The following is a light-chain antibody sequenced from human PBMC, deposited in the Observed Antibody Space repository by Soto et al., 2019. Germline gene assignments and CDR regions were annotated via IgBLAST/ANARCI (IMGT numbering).Light chain of an antibody. CDR1: SSDVGGYNY. V-gene: IGLV2-14*01. CDR2: EVS. CDR3: SSYTSSSTYV. Sequence: QSALTQPASVSGSPGRSITISCTGTSSDVGGYNYVSWYQQHPGKAPKLMIYEVSNRPSGVSNRFSGSKSGNTASLTISGLQAEDEAYYYCSSYTSSSTYVFGTGTKVTVL. J-gene: IGLJ1*01.